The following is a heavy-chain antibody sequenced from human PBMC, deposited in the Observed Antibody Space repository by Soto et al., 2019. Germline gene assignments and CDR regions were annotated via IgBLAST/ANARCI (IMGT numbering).Heavy chain of an antibody. Sequence: QVQLVQSGAEVKKPGASVKVSCKASGYTFTGYYIHWVRQAPGQGLEWMGWINPGSGDTTYAQKFEGWVTMTGDTSISTAYMEVNRLTSDDTAISYCARTDYGGADFDYWGQGTLVTVSS. CDR3: ARTDYGGADFDY. CDR2: INPGSGDT. V-gene: IGHV1-2*04. J-gene: IGHJ4*02. D-gene: IGHD4-17*01. CDR1: GYTFTGYY.